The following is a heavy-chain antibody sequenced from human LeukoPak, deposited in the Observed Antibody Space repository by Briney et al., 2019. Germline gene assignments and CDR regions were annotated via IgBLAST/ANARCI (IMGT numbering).Heavy chain of an antibody. Sequence: PGGSLRLPCAASGFTFSSYEMNWVRQAPGKGLEWVSYISSSGSTIYYADSVKGRFTISRDNAKNSLYLQMNSLRAEDTAVYYCARGYDYVWGSYRKGFDYWGQGTLVTVSS. CDR1: GFTFSSYE. J-gene: IGHJ4*02. CDR3: ARGYDYVWGSYRKGFDY. CDR2: ISSSGSTI. V-gene: IGHV3-48*03. D-gene: IGHD3-16*02.